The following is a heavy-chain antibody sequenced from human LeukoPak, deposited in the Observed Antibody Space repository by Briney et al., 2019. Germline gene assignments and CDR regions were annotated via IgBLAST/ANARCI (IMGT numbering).Heavy chain of an antibody. V-gene: IGHV4-38-2*02. J-gene: IGHJ6*03. CDR2: IYHSGST. CDR1: GDSIIGYY. CDR3: ARDPQPNYDFWSGYYYYYYYYMDV. D-gene: IGHD3-3*01. Sequence: SETLSLTCSVSGDSIIGYYWGWIRQPPGKGLEWIGSIYHSGSTYYNPSLKSRVTISVDTSKNQFSLKLSSVTAADTAVYYCARDPQPNYDFWSGYYYYYYYYMDVWGKGTTVTVSS.